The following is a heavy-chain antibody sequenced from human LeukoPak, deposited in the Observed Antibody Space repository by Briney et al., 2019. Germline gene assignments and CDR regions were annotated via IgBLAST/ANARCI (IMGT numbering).Heavy chain of an antibody. D-gene: IGHD2-8*01. Sequence: GGSLRLPCAASGFTFTSHLIHWVRQPPGKGLVWVSRVSGDGRTTNYADSVKGRFTISRDNAKNTVYLQMDSLRVEDTAVYYCVRTTNGPEHWGQGTLVTVSS. CDR3: VRTTNGPEH. CDR2: VSGDGRTT. V-gene: IGHV3-74*01. J-gene: IGHJ1*01. CDR1: GFTFTSHL.